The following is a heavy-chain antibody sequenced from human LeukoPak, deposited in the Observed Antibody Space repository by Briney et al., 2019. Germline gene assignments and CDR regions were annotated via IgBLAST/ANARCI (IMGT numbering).Heavy chain of an antibody. CDR3: AKSFGPVIAAAGTGAD. CDR2: ISYDGSNE. J-gene: IGHJ4*02. D-gene: IGHD6-13*01. V-gene: IGHV3-30*04. CDR1: GFTFSSYV. Sequence: PGGSLRLSCAASGFTFSSYVMHWVRQAPGKGLEWVAIISYDGSNEYYADSVKGRFTISRDNSKNTLYLQMNSLRAADTAVYYCAKSFGPVIAAAGTGADWGQGTLVTVSS.